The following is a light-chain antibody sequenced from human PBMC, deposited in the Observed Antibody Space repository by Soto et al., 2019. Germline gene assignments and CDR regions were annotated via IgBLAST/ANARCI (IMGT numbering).Light chain of an antibody. V-gene: IGLV1-51*01. CDR1: TSDIGSNY. J-gene: IGLJ2*01. CDR3: AAWDSSLNVVL. CDR2: DNY. Sequence: QSALTQPPSVSATPGQKVTISCSGSTSDIGSNYVSWYQHLPGTAPKLLIYDNYKRPSRVPDRFSGSKSGTSATLGIAGLQTGDEGDYYCAAWDSSLNVVLFGGGTKLTVL.